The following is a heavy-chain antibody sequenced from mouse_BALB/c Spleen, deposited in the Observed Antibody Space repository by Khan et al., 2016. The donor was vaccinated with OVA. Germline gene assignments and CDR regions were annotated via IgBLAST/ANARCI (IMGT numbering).Heavy chain of an antibody. CDR3: ASCPYFGNYFAMDY. J-gene: IGHJ4*01. Sequence: QVQLKQSGPGLVAPSQSLSITCTVSGFSLTGYGVNWVRQPPGKGLEWLGVIWGDGITDYNSALKSRLSISKDNSKSQVFLKMNSLQTEEKGRDYCASCPYFGNYFAMDYWGQGTSVTVSS. D-gene: IGHD2-10*01. CDR2: IWGDGIT. CDR1: GFSLTGYG. V-gene: IGHV2-6-7*01.